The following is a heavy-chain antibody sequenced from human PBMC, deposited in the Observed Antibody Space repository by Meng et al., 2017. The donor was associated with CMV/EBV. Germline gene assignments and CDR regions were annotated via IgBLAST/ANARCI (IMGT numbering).Heavy chain of an antibody. V-gene: IGHV4-61*01. CDR1: GGSVSSGSYY. CDR3: ARVATIFEYYGMDV. CDR2: IYYSGST. J-gene: IGHJ6*02. Sequence: SETLSLTCTVSGGSVSSGSYYWSWIRQPPGKGLEWIGYIYYSGSTNYNPSLKSRVTISVDTSKNQFSLKLSSVTAADTAVYYCARVATIFEYYGMDVWGQGTTVTVSS. D-gene: IGHD3-3*01.